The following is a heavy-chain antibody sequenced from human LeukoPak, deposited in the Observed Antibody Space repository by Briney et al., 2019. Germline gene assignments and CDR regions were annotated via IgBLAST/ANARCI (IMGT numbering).Heavy chain of an antibody. Sequence: PSETLSLTCSVSSASFSSYYWSWIRQPPGKGLEWIGSIYYSGSTNYNPSLKSRVTISVDTSKNQFSPKLNSVTAADTAVYYCAREKGYDDYVGGDYYYYYMDVWGKGTTVTISS. CDR2: IYYSGST. CDR3: AREKGYDDYVGGDYYYYYMDV. V-gene: IGHV4-59*01. CDR1: SASFSSYY. J-gene: IGHJ6*03. D-gene: IGHD4-17*01.